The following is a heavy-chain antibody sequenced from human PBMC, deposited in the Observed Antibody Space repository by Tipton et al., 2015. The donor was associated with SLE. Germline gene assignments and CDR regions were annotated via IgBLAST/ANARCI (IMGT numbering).Heavy chain of an antibody. CDR2: ISWNSGSI. J-gene: IGHJ2*01. V-gene: IGHV3-9*01. CDR1: GFTFDDYA. Sequence: SLRLSCAASGFTFDDYAMHWVRQAPGKGLEWVSGISWNSGSIGYADSVKGRFTISRDNSKNTLYLQMNSLRAEDTAVYYCAKREGSGYGRFWGRGTLVTVSS. CDR3: AKREGSGYGRF. D-gene: IGHD5-12*01.